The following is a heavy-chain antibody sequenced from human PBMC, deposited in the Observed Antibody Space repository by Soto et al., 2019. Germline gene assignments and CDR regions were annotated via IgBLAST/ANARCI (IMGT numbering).Heavy chain of an antibody. CDR2: ISSNGGST. J-gene: IGHJ4*02. CDR3: ARERYCISTSCDSFDY. Sequence: EVQLVEAGGGLVQPGGTLRISCAASGFTFSSYAMHCVRQAPGKGLEYVSAISSNGGSTYYANSVKGRFAISRDNSKNTLYLQMCSLRAEEWAVYYCARERYCISTSCDSFDYWGQGTLVTVSS. D-gene: IGHD2-2*01. CDR1: GFTFSSYA. V-gene: IGHV3-64*01.